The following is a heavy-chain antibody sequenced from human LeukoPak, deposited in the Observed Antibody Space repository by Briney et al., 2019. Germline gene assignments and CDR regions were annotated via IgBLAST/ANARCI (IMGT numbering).Heavy chain of an antibody. CDR3: AKEGGYNYGYPDY. CDR1: GFTYSIYA. D-gene: IGHD5-18*01. CDR2: ISGSGDT. J-gene: IGHJ4*02. V-gene: IGHV3-23*01. Sequence: PGGSLRLSCAVSGFTYSIYAMSWVRQAPGKGLEGVSTISGSGDTHYVDSVKGRFTISRDNSKNTLYLQMNSLRAEDTAVYYCAKEGGYNYGYPDYWGQGTLVTVSS.